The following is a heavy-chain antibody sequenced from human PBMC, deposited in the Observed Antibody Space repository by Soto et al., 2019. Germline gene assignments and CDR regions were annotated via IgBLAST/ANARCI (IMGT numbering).Heavy chain of an antibody. CDR1: GYTFTRYG. CDR2: INTYNGNT. J-gene: IGHJ6*02. CDR3: AMVDVYVRPSPQDG. V-gene: IGHV1-18*01. D-gene: IGHD2-8*01. Sequence: QVKLVQSGAEVKNPGASVKVSCKASGYTFTRYGIAWARQAPGQGLEWMGWINTYNGNTNYAQNVQGRVTLTTDTSTSTAYMELRSLRSNDTAIYYCAMVDVYVRPSPQDGRGQGTTVIVAS.